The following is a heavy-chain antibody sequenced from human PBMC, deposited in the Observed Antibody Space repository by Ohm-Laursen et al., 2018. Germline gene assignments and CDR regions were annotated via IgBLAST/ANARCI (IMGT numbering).Heavy chain of an antibody. Sequence: SLRLSCTAPGFTFSDYYMGWIRQAPGKGLEWVSYISSSGSTIYYADSVKGRFTISRDNAKNSLYLQMNSLRAEDTAVYYCARDFGSSTSYQKRSWFDPWGQGTLVTVSS. V-gene: IGHV3-11*01. CDR1: GFTFSDYY. D-gene: IGHD2-2*01. CDR2: ISSSGSTI. J-gene: IGHJ5*02. CDR3: ARDFGSSTSYQKRSWFDP.